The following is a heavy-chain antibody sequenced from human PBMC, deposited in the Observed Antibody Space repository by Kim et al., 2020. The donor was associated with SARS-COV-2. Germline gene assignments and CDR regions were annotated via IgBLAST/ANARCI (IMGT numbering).Heavy chain of an antibody. CDR2: ISWDSGHT. D-gene: IGHD6-13*01. CDR1: GVNLGGYA. V-gene: IGHV3-9*01. Sequence: GGSLRLSCGASGVNLGGYAMHWVRQTPRKGLEWVSGISWDSGHTVYADCVKGRFTTSRDNAKNSLYLQMNSLAPDDTALYYCAKAVGSGIAAPGLDCWGLATPVTVPS. CDR3: AKAVGSGIAAPGLDC. J-gene: IGHJ4*02.